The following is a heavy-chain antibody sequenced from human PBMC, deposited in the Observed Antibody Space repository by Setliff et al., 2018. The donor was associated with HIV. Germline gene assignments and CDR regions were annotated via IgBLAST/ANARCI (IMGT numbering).Heavy chain of an antibody. D-gene: IGHD2-15*01. CDR3: ARDDRCSGGCCYSY. CDR1: GGSIRSSSYY. V-gene: IGHV4-39*02. CDR2: IYYSGST. Sequence: PSETLSLTCIVSGGSIRSSSYYWGWIRQPPGKGLEWIGCIYYSGSTYYNPSLKSRVTISVNTSKNQFSLKLSSVTAADTAVYYCARDDRCSGGCCYSYWGQGALVTVSS. J-gene: IGHJ4*02.